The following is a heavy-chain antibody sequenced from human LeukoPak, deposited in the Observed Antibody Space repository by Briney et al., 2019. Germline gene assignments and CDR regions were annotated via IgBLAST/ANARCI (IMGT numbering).Heavy chain of an antibody. J-gene: IGHJ4*02. V-gene: IGHV4-30-2*01. D-gene: IGHD4-17*01. Sequence: SQTLSLTCTVSGGSISSGGYYWSWIRQPPGKGLEWIGEINHSGSTNYNPSLKSRVTISVDTSKNQFSLKLSSVTAADTAVYYCARNAYGDYVSNCWGQGTLVTVSS. CDR3: ARNAYGDYVSNC. CDR1: GGSISSGGYY. CDR2: INHSGST.